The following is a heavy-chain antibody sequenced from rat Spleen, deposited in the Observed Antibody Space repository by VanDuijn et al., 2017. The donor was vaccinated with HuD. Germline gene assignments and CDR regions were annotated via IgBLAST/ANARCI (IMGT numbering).Heavy chain of an antibody. V-gene: IGHV5-29*01. J-gene: IGHJ2*01. CDR3: ARRHYGYTDYFDY. CDR1: GFTFSDYY. Sequence: EVQLVESDGGLVQPGRSLKLSCAASGFTFSDYYMAWVRQAPRKGLEWVARISYDGSTISYRDSVKGRFTISRDNARNTLYLQMDSLGSEDTATYYCARRHYGYTDYFDYWGQGVMVTVSS. D-gene: IGHD1-9*01. CDR2: ISYDGSTI.